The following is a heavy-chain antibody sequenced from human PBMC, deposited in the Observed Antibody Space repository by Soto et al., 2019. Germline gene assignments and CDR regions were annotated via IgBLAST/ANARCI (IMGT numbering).Heavy chain of an antibody. Sequence: QSGGSLRLSCAAAGFTFGSYAMHWVRQAPGKGLGWVAVISYDGSNKYYADSVKGRFTISRDNSKNTLYLQMNSLRAEDTVVYYCARGGTMIPLILGYYYGMDVWGQGTTVTVSS. D-gene: IGHD3-22*01. V-gene: IGHV3-30-3*01. CDR2: ISYDGSNK. J-gene: IGHJ6*02. CDR1: GFTFGSYA. CDR3: ARGGTMIPLILGYYYGMDV.